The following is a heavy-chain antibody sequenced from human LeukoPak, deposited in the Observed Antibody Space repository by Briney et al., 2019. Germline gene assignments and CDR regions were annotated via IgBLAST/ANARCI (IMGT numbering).Heavy chain of an antibody. CDR2: INTDGSRT. J-gene: IGHJ6*02. CDR3: ARARGYSYGPLGMDV. D-gene: IGHD5-18*01. CDR1: GFTFSNFW. Sequence: PGGSLRLSCAASGFTFSNFWMHWVRQAPEMGLVWVSRINTDGSRTNSVKGRFTISRDNAKNTLYLQMNSLRAEDTAVYYCARARGYSYGPLGMDVWGQGTTVTVSS. V-gene: IGHV3-74*01.